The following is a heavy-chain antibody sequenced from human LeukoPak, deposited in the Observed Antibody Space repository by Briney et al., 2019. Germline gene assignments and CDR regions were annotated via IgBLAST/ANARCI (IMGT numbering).Heavy chain of an antibody. J-gene: IGHJ3*02. CDR2: IRYDGSNK. CDR3: AKVPDSKWEPEDAFDI. V-gene: IGHV3-30*02. Sequence: GGSLRLSCAASGFTFSSYGMHWVRQAPGKGLEWVAFIRYDGSNKYYADSVKGRFTISRDNSKNTLYLQMNSLRAEDTAVYYCAKVPDSKWEPEDAFDIWGQGTMVTVSS. CDR1: GFTFSSYG. D-gene: IGHD1-26*01.